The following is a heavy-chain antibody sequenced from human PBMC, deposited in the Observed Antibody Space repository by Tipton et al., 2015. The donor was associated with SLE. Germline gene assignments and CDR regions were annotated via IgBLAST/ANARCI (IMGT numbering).Heavy chain of an antibody. CDR1: GDSIGSGSYY. Sequence: TLSLTCTVSGDSIGSGSYYWIWIRQPAGKGLEWIGRVHTSGSTNYNPSLKSRVSISVDTSKSQFSLNLRSVTATDTAVYYCARGAYDWGSYFVDTWGQGTLVSVSS. CDR3: ARGAYDWGSYFVDT. CDR2: VHTSGST. J-gene: IGHJ4*02. D-gene: IGHD7-27*01. V-gene: IGHV4-61*02.